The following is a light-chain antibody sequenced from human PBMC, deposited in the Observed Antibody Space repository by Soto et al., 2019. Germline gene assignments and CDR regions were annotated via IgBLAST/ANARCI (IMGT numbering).Light chain of an antibody. J-gene: IGKJ4*01. Sequence: EIVMTQSPATLSVSPGERATLSCRASQSVSSTLAWHQQIPGQAPRLLLYGTSTRATGIPARFSGSGCGTEFTLTISSLQSEDFAFYYCQQYYQWPLTFGGGTKVEVK. V-gene: IGKV3-15*01. CDR3: QQYYQWPLT. CDR2: GTS. CDR1: QSVSST.